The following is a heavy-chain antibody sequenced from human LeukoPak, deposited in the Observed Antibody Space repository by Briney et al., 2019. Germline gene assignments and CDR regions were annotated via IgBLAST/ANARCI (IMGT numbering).Heavy chain of an antibody. CDR2: ISAYNGNT. J-gene: IGHJ3*02. D-gene: IGHD2-8*01. Sequence: GASVKVSCKASGYTFTSYGISWVRRAPGQGLEWMGWISAYNGNTNYAQKLQGRVTMTTDTSTSTAYMELRSLRSDDTAVYYCARGTYQWFRRHAFDIWGQGTMVTVSS. V-gene: IGHV1-18*01. CDR1: GYTFTSYG. CDR3: ARGTYQWFRRHAFDI.